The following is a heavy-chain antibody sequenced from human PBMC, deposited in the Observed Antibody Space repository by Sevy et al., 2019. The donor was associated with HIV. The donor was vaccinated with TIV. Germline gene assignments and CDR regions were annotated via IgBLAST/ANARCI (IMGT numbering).Heavy chain of an antibody. CDR1: GGTFSSYA. Sequence: ASVKVSCKASGGTFSSYAISWVRQAPGQGLEWMGGIIPIFGTANYAQKFQGRVTITADESTSTAYMELSSLRSEDTAVYYCARGGGIAQHYYYYMDVWGNGTTGTVSS. V-gene: IGHV1-69*13. D-gene: IGHD6-13*01. J-gene: IGHJ6*03. CDR3: ARGGGIAQHYYYYMDV. CDR2: IIPIFGTA.